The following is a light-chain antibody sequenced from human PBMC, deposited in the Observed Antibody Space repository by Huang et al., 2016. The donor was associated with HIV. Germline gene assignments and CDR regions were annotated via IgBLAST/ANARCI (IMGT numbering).Light chain of an antibody. J-gene: IGKJ2*01. Sequence: EKVLTQSPGTLSVSQGERATLSCRTSQGIGNSLAWYQLKPGQAPRLLIYESFIRASEIPARFSGGGSEIDFTLTISGLQSEDSAVYYCQQYHEWPRTFGQGTKVEIK. CDR1: QGIGNS. CDR3: QQYHEWPRT. V-gene: IGKV3-15*01. CDR2: ESF.